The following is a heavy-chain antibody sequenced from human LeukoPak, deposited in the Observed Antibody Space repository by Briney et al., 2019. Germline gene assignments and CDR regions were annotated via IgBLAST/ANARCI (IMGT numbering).Heavy chain of an antibody. CDR2: INAGNGNT. V-gene: IGHV1-3*01. J-gene: IGHJ5*02. CDR3: ALRMYSSSWYNWFDP. CDR1: GYTFTSYA. Sequence: RGASVKVSCKASGYTFTSYAMHWVRQAPGQRLEWMGWINAGNGNTKYSQKFQGRVTITRDTSASTAYMELSSLRSEDTAVYYCALRMYSSSWYNWFDPWGQGTLVTVSS. D-gene: IGHD6-13*01.